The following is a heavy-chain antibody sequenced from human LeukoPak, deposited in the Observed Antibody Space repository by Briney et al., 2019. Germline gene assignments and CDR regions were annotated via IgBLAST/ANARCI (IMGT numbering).Heavy chain of an antibody. CDR3: ARGNLAAPDYYYYYMDV. CDR1: GTSISSHY. J-gene: IGHJ6*03. D-gene: IGHD6-6*01. Sequence: SETLSLTCTVSGTSISSHYWNWIRQPPGKGLEWIGYIYYSGSTHYSPSLKSRVTISLDTSKNQFSLKLSSMTAADTAVHYCARGNLAAPDYYYYYMDVWGKGTTVTVSS. CDR2: IYYSGST. V-gene: IGHV4-59*11.